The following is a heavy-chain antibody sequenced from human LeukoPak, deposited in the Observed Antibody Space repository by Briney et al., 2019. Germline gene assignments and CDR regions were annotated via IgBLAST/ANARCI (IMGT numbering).Heavy chain of an antibody. Sequence: SETLSLTCTVSGGSISSYYWSWIRQPPGRGLEWIGYIYYSGSTNYSPSLKSRVTISVDTSKNQFSLKLSSVTAADTAVYYCARHVLVPAARGWFDPWGQGTLVTVSS. D-gene: IGHD2-2*01. J-gene: IGHJ5*02. CDR2: IYYSGST. CDR1: GGSISSYY. V-gene: IGHV4-59*08. CDR3: ARHVLVPAARGWFDP.